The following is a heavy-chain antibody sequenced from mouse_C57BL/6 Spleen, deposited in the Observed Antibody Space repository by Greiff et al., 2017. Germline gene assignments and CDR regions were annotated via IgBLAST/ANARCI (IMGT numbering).Heavy chain of an antibody. D-gene: IGHD2-4*01. Sequence: QVQLQQSGPELVKPGASVKISCKASGYAFSSSWMNWVKQRPGKGLEWIGRIYPGAGDTNYNGKFKGKATLTADKSSSTAYMQLSSLTSEDSAVYFCASFDSFAYWGQGTLVTVSA. V-gene: IGHV1-82*01. CDR2: IYPGAGDT. CDR3: ASFDSFAY. J-gene: IGHJ3*01. CDR1: GYAFSSSW.